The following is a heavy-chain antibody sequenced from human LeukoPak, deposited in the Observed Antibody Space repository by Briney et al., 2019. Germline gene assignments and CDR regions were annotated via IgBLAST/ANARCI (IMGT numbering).Heavy chain of an antibody. CDR3: AKDRVAVEDLLGFDS. CDR2: ISYDGSTK. D-gene: IGHD1-26*01. CDR1: GFTFSSYA. Sequence: GGSLRLSCAASGFTFSSYAMHWVRQAPGKGLEWVAVISYDGSTKYYADSVKGRFTISRDNSKNTLFLQMNSLRVEDTAVYYCAKDRVAVEDLLGFDSWGQGTLVTVSS. J-gene: IGHJ4*02. V-gene: IGHV3-30-3*01.